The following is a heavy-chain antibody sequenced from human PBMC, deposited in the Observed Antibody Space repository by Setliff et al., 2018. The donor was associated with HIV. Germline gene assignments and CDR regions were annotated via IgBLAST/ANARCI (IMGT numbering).Heavy chain of an antibody. CDR2: IKSKTDGGTP. J-gene: IGHJ1*01. V-gene: IGHV3-15*01. Sequence: PGGSLRLSCAASGFTFINAWMSWVRQAPGKGLEWVGRIKSKTDGGTPDYAAPVRGRFTISRDDSKTTLYLQMNSLNTEDTAVYYRTTEGRYYNFWSGYYTGIPYFQHWGQGTLVTVSS. CDR3: TTEGRYYNFWSGYYTGIPYFQH. CDR1: GFTFINAW. D-gene: IGHD3-3*01.